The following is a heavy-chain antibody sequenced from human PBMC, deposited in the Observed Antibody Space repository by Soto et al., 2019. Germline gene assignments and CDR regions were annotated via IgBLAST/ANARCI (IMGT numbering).Heavy chain of an antibody. CDR2: IIPIFGTA. Sequence: QVQLVQSGAEVKKPGSSVKVSCKASGGTFSSYAISWVQQAPGQGLEWMGGIIPIFGTANYAQKFQGRVTITADESTSTAYMELSSLRSEDTAVYYCARGVQRYYYYGMDVWGQGTTVTVSS. D-gene: IGHD6-25*01. CDR3: ARGVQRYYYYGMDV. CDR1: GGTFSSYA. J-gene: IGHJ6*02. V-gene: IGHV1-69*01.